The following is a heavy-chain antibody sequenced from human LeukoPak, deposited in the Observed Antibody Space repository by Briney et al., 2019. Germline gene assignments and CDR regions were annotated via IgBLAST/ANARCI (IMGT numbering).Heavy chain of an antibody. CDR2: IYYSGST. CDR1: GGSISSYY. V-gene: IGHV4-59*01. D-gene: IGHD3-9*01. Sequence: SETLSLTCTVSGGSISSYYWSWVRQPPGKGLEWIGYIYYSGSTNYNPSLKSRVTISVDTSKNQFSLKLSSVTAADTAVYYCARVYYDILTGYYSFDYWGQGTLVTVSS. J-gene: IGHJ4*02. CDR3: ARVYYDILTGYYSFDY.